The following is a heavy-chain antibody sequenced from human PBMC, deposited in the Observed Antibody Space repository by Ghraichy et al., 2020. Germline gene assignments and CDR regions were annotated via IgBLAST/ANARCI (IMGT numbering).Heavy chain of an antibody. CDR2: IRYDGSNK. CDR3: AKDVSKGYYGMDV. J-gene: IGHJ6*02. Sequence: LSLTCAASGFTFSSYGMHWVRQAPGKGLEWVAFIRYDGSNKYYADSVKGRFTISRDNSKNTLYLQMNSLRAEDTAVYYCAKDVSKGYYGMDVWGQGTTVTVSS. CDR1: GFTFSSYG. V-gene: IGHV3-30*02. D-gene: IGHD5/OR15-5a*01.